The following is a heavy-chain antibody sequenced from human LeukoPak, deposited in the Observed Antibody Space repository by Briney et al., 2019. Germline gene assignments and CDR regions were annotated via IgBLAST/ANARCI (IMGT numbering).Heavy chain of an antibody. CDR1: GFTFTNSA. Sequence: SVKVSCKASGFTFTNSAVQWVRQARGQRLEWIGWIGVGSGNTNYAQKFQERVTITRDMSTSTAYMELSSLRSEDTAVYYCATDADIVATNYYYAMDVWGQGTTVTVSS. D-gene: IGHD5-12*01. J-gene: IGHJ6*02. CDR2: IGVGSGNT. CDR3: ATDADIVATNYYYAMDV. V-gene: IGHV1-58*01.